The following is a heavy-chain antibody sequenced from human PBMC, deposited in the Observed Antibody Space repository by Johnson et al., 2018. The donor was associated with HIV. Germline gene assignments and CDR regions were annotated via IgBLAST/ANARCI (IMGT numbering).Heavy chain of an antibody. V-gene: IGHV3-7*01. CDR2: IKQDGSEK. CDR3: AREGPYSSRWGAFDI. Sequence: VRLVESGGGVVQPGRSLRLSCAASGFTFSSYWMSWVRQAPGKGLEWVANIKQDGSEKYYVDSVKGRFTISRDNAKNSLYLQMNSLRAEDTAVYYCAREGPYSSRWGAFDIWGQGTMVTVSS. CDR1: GFTFSSYW. D-gene: IGHD6-13*01. J-gene: IGHJ3*02.